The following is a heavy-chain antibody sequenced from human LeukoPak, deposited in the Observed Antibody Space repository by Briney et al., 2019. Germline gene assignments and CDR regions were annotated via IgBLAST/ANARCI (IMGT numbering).Heavy chain of an antibody. Sequence: ASVKVSCKVSVYTVSVRSMYWGWHPPGKGLEWMGGFDPEDGETIYAQKFQGRVTMTEDTSTDTAYMELSSLRSEDTAVYYCGTVLLLHPPNTPTCAYWGKGTLVTVSS. D-gene: IGHD2-15*01. J-gene: IGHJ4*02. CDR2: FDPEDGET. V-gene: IGHV1-24*01. CDR1: VYTVSVRS. CDR3: GTVLLLHPPNTPTCAY.